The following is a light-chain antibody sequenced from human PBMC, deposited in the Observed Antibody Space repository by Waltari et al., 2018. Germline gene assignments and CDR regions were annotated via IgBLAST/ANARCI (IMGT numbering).Light chain of an antibody. J-gene: IGLJ3*02. Sequence: QSVLTQPPSMSGAPGQKVTIPCTGGSSNFGAGYDVHWYQQFPGAAPKRLIFGKTNRASGVPGRFSGSKSGTSASLAIAGLQSEDEAVYYCQSFDSSLSASVFGGGTKLTVL. V-gene: IGLV1-40*01. CDR3: QSFDSSLSASV. CDR2: GKT. CDR1: SSNFGAGYD.